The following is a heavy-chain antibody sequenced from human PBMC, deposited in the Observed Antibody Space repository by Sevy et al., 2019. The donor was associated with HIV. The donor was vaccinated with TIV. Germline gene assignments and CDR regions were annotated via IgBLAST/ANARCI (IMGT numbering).Heavy chain of an antibody. CDR2: IYPGDSDT. CDR3: ARYPIVVVPAAEYYFDY. Sequence: GESLKISCKGSGYTFTNYWIGWVRQMPGKGLEWMGIIYPGDSDTRYSRSFQGQVTISADKAIGTAYLQWSSLKASDTAMYYCARYPIVVVPAAEYYFDYWGQGTLVTVSS. D-gene: IGHD2-2*01. V-gene: IGHV5-51*01. J-gene: IGHJ4*02. CDR1: GYTFTNYW.